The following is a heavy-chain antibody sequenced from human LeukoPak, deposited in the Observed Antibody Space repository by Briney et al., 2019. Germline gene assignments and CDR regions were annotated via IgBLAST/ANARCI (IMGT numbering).Heavy chain of an antibody. D-gene: IGHD1-1*01. V-gene: IGHV3-7*01. J-gene: IGHJ4*02. CDR1: GFTFTTYY. Sequence: GGSLRLSCAASGFTFTTYYMTWVRQAPGRGLEWLANIIQDGRTKYYADSVEGRFAISRDNAINSVFLQMNSVRAEDTAVYYCARENWSNDYWGQGTLVTVSS. CDR3: ARENWSNDY. CDR2: IIQDGRTK.